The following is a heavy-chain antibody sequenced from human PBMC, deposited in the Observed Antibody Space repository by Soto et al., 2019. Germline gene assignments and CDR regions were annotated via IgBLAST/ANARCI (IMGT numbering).Heavy chain of an antibody. J-gene: IGHJ4*02. V-gene: IGHV1-46*03. D-gene: IGHD2-15*01. Sequence: QVQLVQSGAEVKKPGASVKVSCKASGYTFTSYYLHWVRQAPGQGLEWMGIINPSGSTSYAQKFPGRVTMTRATSTSTVYMELSSLRSEDTAVYYCARVYCSGGNCYSIDYWGQGTLVTVSS. CDR3: ARVYCSGGNCYSIDY. CDR2: INPSGST. CDR1: GYTFTSYY.